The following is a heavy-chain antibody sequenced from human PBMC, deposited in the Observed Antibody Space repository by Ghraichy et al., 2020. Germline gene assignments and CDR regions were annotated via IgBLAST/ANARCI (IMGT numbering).Heavy chain of an antibody. Sequence: SETLSLTCAVYGGSFSGYYWSWIRQPPGKGLEWIGEINHSGSTNYNPSLKSRVTISVDTSKNQFSLKLSSVTAADTAVYYCARGPRLRRFLEWLKRVSWFDPWGQGTLVTVSS. CDR2: INHSGST. J-gene: IGHJ5*02. CDR1: GGSFSGYY. D-gene: IGHD3-3*01. CDR3: ARGPRLRRFLEWLKRVSWFDP. V-gene: IGHV4-34*01.